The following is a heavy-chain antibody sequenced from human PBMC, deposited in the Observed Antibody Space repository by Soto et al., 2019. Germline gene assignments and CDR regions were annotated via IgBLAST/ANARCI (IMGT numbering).Heavy chain of an antibody. V-gene: IGHV3-30-3*01. CDR1: GFTFSSYA. CDR2: ISYDGSNK. Sequence: GGSLRLSCAASGFTFSSYAMHWVRQAPGKGLEWVAVISYDGSNKYYADSVKGRFTISRDNSKNTLYLQMNSLRAEDTAVYYCAREGCSSTICPLYYYYYYGMDVWGQETTVTVSS. J-gene: IGHJ6*02. CDR3: AREGCSSTICPLYYYYYYGMDV. D-gene: IGHD2-2*01.